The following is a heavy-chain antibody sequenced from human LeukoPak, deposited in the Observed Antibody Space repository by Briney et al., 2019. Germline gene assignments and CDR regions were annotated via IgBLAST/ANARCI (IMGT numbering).Heavy chain of an antibody. V-gene: IGHV3-9*01. Sequence: GGSLRLSCAASGFTFNDYGMHWVREAQGKGMEWVSGMSWNSGSIDYADSVKGGFIITRENAKNSLYLQMNSLRADDTALYYCAKYSENTGYCSGGSCYTFDYWGQGTLVTVSS. D-gene: IGHD2-15*01. CDR1: GFTFNDYG. CDR2: MSWNSGSI. CDR3: AKYSENTGYCSGGSCYTFDY. J-gene: IGHJ4*02.